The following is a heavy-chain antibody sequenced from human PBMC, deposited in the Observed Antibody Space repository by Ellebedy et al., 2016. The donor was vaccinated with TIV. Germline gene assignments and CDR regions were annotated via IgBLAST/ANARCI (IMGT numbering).Heavy chain of an antibody. CDR3: ARDGEGFVYYGMDV. CDR2: ISYDGSNK. J-gene: IGHJ6*02. Sequence: GESLKISXAASGFTFSSYAMHWVRQAPGKGLEWVAVISYDGSNKYYADSVKGRFTISRDNSKNTLYLQMNSLRAEDTAVYYCARDGEGFVYYGMDVWGQGTTVTVSS. V-gene: IGHV3-30-3*01. D-gene: IGHD4-17*01. CDR1: GFTFSSYA.